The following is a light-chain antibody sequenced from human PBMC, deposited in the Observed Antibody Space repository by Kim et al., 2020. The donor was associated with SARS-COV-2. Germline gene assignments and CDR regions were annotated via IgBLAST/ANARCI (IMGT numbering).Light chain of an antibody. V-gene: IGKV1-27*01. CDR3: LKYSSAPWT. CDR1: QGISDF. CDR2: GTS. J-gene: IGKJ1*01. Sequence: DIQMTQSPSSLSASVGDRVTITCRASQGISDFLAWYQQKPGKVPKLLIYGTSTLQSGVPSRFSGSGSGTDFTLTISSLQPEDVATYYCLKYSSAPWTFGPGTKVDIK.